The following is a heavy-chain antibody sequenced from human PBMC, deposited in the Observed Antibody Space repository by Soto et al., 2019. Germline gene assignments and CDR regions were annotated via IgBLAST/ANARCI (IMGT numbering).Heavy chain of an antibody. CDR2: IYYSGST. CDR3: ATLWGQD. V-gene: IGHV4-39*01. D-gene: IGHD3-10*01. Sequence: QLQLQESGPGLVKPSETLSLTCTVSGGSISSSSYYWGWIRQPPGKGLEWIGRIYYSGSTYYNPSPKSRVTLSVDTYKNQFSLKLSSVTAADTAVYYCATLWGQDWGQGTLVTVSS. CDR1: GGSISSSSYY. J-gene: IGHJ4*02.